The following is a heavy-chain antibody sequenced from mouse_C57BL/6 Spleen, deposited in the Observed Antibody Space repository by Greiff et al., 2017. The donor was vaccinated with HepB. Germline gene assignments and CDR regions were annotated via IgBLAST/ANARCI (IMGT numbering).Heavy chain of an antibody. CDR1: GYTFTDYN. CDR2: INPNNGGT. CDR3: ARGIYYGNLYYFDY. V-gene: IGHV1-22*01. D-gene: IGHD2-1*01. Sequence: EVQLQQSGPELVKPGASVKMSCKASGYTFTDYNMHWVKQSHGKSLEWIGYINPNNGGTSYNQKFKGKATLTVNKSSSTAYMELRSLTSEDSAVYYCARGIYYGNLYYFDYWGQGTTLTVSS. J-gene: IGHJ2*01.